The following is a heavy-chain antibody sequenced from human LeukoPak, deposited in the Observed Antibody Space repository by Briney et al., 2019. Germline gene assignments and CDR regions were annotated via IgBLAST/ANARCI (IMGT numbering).Heavy chain of an antibody. CDR1: GFTFSSYA. J-gene: IGHJ6*02. CDR2: INAGNGNT. D-gene: IGHD6-13*01. CDR3: ARVGLAAAGSQYYYYGMDV. Sequence: GASVKVSCKGSGFTFSSYAMHWVRQAPGQRLEWMGWINAGNGNTQYSQKFQGRVTMTRNTSISTAYMELSSLRSEDTAVYYCARVGLAAAGSQYYYYGMDVWGQGTTVTVSS. V-gene: IGHV1-3*01.